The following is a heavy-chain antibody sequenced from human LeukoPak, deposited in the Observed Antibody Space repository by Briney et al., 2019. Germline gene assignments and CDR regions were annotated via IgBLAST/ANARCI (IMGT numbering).Heavy chain of an antibody. D-gene: IGHD3-22*01. J-gene: IGHJ3*02. CDR1: GFIFDNYA. CDR3: AKVSVVAGRNAFDI. V-gene: IGHV3-23*01. Sequence: GGSLRLSCVASGFIFDNYALSWVRQAPGKGLEWVSGISGSADNTYYADSVKGRFTISRDNSKNMLYLQMNSLRVEDTAIYYCAKVSVVAGRNAFDIWGQGTMVTVSS. CDR2: ISGSADNT.